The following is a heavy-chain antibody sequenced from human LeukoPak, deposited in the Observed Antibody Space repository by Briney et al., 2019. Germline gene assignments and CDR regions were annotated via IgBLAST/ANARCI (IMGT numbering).Heavy chain of an antibody. CDR3: ARPSGYDQPHYFDY. V-gene: IGHV4-39*01. J-gene: IGHJ4*02. D-gene: IGHD5-12*01. CDR2: IYYSGST. Sequence: PSETLSLTCTVSGGSISSSSYYWGWIRQPPGKGLEWIGSIYYSGSTYYNPSLKSRVTISVDTSKNQFSLKLSSVTAADTAVYYCARPSGYDQPHYFDYWGQGTLVTVSS. CDR1: GGSISSSSYY.